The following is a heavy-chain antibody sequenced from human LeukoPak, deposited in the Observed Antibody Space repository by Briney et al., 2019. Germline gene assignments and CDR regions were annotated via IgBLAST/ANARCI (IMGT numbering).Heavy chain of an antibody. CDR2: ISGSGGST. CDR3: AKATDDFWSGYPIFDY. J-gene: IGHJ4*02. Sequence: PGGSLRLSCAASGFTFSSYAMSWVRQAPRKGLEWVSAISGSGGSTYYADSVKGRFTISRDNSKNTLYLQMNSLRAEDTAVYYCAKATDDFWSGYPIFDYWGQGTLVTVSS. D-gene: IGHD3-3*01. CDR1: GFTFSSYA. V-gene: IGHV3-23*01.